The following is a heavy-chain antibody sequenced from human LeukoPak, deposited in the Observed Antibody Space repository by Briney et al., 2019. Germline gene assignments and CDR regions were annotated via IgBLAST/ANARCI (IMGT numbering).Heavy chain of an antibody. D-gene: IGHD2-2*01. CDR3: AKEGLNQLLEGNWFDP. CDR1: GFTLSNYW. Sequence: GGSLRLSCAASGFTLSNYWMSWVRQAPGKGLEWVAHIKRDGSAQYYVDSVKGRFTISRDNAKKSLYLQMDSLRAEDTAVYYCAKEGLNQLLEGNWFDPWGQGTLVTVSS. J-gene: IGHJ5*02. V-gene: IGHV3-7*01. CDR2: IKRDGSAQ.